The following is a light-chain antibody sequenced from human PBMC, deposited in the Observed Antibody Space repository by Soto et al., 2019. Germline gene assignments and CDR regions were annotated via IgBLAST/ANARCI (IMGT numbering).Light chain of an antibody. Sequence: DIVMTQSPLSLPVTPGAPASISCRSSQSLLHINGYNYLDWYLQKPGQSPQLLTYFGSDRASGVPERFSGSGSGTDFTLKISRVEAEDVVVYYCMQTLQAPITVDGATKEEIK. CDR1: QSLLHINGYNY. CDR2: FGS. CDR3: MQTLQAPIT. J-gene: IGKJ4*01. V-gene: IGKV2-28*01.